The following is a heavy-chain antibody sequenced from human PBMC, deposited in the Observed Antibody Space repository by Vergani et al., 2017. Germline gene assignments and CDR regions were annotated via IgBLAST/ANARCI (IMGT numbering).Heavy chain of an antibody. CDR2: IDWDDDK. D-gene: IGHD2-21*02. CDR1: GFSLSTSGMR. V-gene: IGHV2-70*04. CDR3: ARTYCGGDCFHFDD. J-gene: IGHJ4*02. Sequence: QVTLKESGPALVKPTQTLTLTCTFSGFSLSTSGMRVSWIRQPPGKALEWLARIDWDDDKFYSTSLKTRLTISKDTSKNQVVLTMTNMDPVDTATYYCARTYCGGDCFHFDDWGQGTLVTVSS.